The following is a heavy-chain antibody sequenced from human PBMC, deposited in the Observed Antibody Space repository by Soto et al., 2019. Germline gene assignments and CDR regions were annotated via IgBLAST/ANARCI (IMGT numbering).Heavy chain of an antibody. D-gene: IGHD3-22*01. CDR1: GGSFSGYY. J-gene: IGHJ4*02. CDR2: INHSGST. Sequence: SETLSLTCAVYGGSFSGYYWSWIRQPPGKGLEWIGEINHSGSTNYNPSLKSRVTISVDTSKNQFSLKLSSVTAADTAVYYCARVRGYYSSSRPIDYWGQGTLVTVSS. CDR3: ARVRGYYSSSRPIDY. V-gene: IGHV4-34*01.